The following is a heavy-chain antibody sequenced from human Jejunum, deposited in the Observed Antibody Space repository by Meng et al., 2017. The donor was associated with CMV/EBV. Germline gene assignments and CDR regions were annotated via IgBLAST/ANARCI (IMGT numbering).Heavy chain of an antibody. V-gene: IGHV3-7*01. CDR3: ARMGYGFEFFDV. J-gene: IGHJ3*01. CDR1: GFTVSSNY. Sequence: AASGFTVSSNYMNWLRQAPGKGLEWVANINDDGSETYYVDSVKGRFTISRDNANNSLYLQMDDLRAEDTAVYYCARMGYGFEFFDVWGQGTMVTVSS. CDR2: INDDGSET. D-gene: IGHD5-12*01.